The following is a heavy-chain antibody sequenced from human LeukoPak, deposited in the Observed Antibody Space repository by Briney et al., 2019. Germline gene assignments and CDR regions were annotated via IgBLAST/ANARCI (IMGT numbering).Heavy chain of an antibody. D-gene: IGHD5-24*01. J-gene: IGHJ6*03. CDR1: GFTFSSYS. V-gene: IGHV3-21*01. Sequence: GGSLRLSCAASGFTFSSYSVNWVRQAPGKGLGWVSFISSSSSYIYYADSVKGRFTISRENAKNSLYLQMNSLRAEDTAVYYCARSEMGYYNYYMDVWGKGTTVTISS. CDR2: ISSSSSYI. CDR3: ARSEMGYYNYYMDV.